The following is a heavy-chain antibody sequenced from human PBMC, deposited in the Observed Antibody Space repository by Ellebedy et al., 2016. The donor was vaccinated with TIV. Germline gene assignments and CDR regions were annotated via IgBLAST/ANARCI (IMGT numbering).Heavy chain of an antibody. J-gene: IGHJ6*02. D-gene: IGHD6-19*01. CDR1: GFTFSNYG. V-gene: IGHV3-30*02. CDR2: IWFDGSKK. Sequence: GESLKISXAASGFTFSNYGMHWVRQAPGKGLEWLAQIWFDGSKKFYADSVKGRFTISRDNSKSTLFLHMSSLRGEDTAVYYCAKRSVSGRFYAMDVWGQGTTVIVSS. CDR3: AKRSVSGRFYAMDV.